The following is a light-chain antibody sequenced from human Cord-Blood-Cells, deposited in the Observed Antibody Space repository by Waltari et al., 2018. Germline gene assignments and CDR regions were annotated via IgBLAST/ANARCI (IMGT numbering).Light chain of an antibody. J-gene: IGLJ1*01. CDR3: SSYAGSNNNDV. V-gene: IGLV2-8*01. CDR2: EVS. Sequence: QSALTQPPSASGSLGQSVTIPCTGTSSDVGGYHYASWYQQHPGKAPKLMIYEVSKRPSGVPHRFSGSKPGNTASLTVAGLQAEDEADYYCSSYAGSNNNDVFGTGTKVTVL. CDR1: SSDVGGYHY.